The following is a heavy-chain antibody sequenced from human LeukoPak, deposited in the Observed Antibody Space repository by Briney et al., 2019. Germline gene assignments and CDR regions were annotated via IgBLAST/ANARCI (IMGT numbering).Heavy chain of an antibody. CDR3: AYEIGRSQGAFDI. CDR2: VWNDGSDE. V-gene: IGHV3-33*06. J-gene: IGHJ3*02. Sequence: GGSLRLSCAASGFMFSKYCMHWVRQTPGKGLEWVAAVWNDGSDENYADSVKGRFTISSHNSKNTLYLQMNSLRAEDTAVYYCAYEIGRSQGAFDIWGQGTMIIVSS. CDR1: GFMFSKYC. D-gene: IGHD1-26*01.